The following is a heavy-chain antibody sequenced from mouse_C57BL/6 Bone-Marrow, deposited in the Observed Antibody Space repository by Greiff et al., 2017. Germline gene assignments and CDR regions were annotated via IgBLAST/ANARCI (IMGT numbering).Heavy chain of an antibody. V-gene: IGHV14-4*01. D-gene: IGHD2-10*02. CDR1: GFNIKDDY. J-gene: IGHJ2*01. Sequence: VQLQQSGAELVRPGASVKLSCPASGFNIKDDYMHWVKQRPEQGLEWIGWIDPENGDTEYASKFQGKATITADTASNTAYLQLSSLTSEDTAVYYCTTEYPFDYWGQGTTLTVSS. CDR2: IDPENGDT. CDR3: TTEYPFDY.